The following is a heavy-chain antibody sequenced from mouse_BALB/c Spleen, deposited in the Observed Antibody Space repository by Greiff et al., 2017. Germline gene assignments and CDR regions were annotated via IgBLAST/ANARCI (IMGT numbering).Heavy chain of an antibody. J-gene: IGHJ4*01. CDR3: ARLSYGNYGYAMDY. Sequence: VQLQQSGPELVKPGASVKMSCKASGYTFTSYVMHWVKQKPGQGLEWIGYINPYNDGTKYNEKFKGKATLTSDKSSSTAYMELGSLTSEDSAVYYCARLSYGNYGYAMDYWGQGTSVTVSS. D-gene: IGHD2-1*01. CDR2: INPYNDGT. V-gene: IGHV1-14*01. CDR1: GYTFTSYV.